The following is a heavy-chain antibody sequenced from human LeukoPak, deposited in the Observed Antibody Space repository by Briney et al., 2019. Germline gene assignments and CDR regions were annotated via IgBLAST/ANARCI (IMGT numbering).Heavy chain of an antibody. CDR1: GGSINSNTFS. Sequence: SETLSLTCTVSGGSINSNTFSWGWIRQPPGKGLEWIGTIYYGGSTYYNRSLKRRVSMSVDTSKYQFSLNLNSVTAADTAVYYCARALLPNSSGNDREFDYWGQGTLVTVSS. V-gene: IGHV4-39*07. D-gene: IGHD3-22*01. J-gene: IGHJ4*02. CDR2: IYYGGST. CDR3: ARALLPNSSGNDREFDY.